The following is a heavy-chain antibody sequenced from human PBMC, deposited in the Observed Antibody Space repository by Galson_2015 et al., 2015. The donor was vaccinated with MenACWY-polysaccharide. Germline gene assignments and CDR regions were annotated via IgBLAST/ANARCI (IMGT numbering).Heavy chain of an antibody. D-gene: IGHD4-11*01. Sequence: SLRLSCAASGFSIHTYTVIWVRQVPGKGLEWLSYINSGSTTIHYADSVKGRFTVSRDNVKNSVYLQMNSLRDEDTALYYCATGDYISQWERSYWGQGTLVTVSS. CDR2: INSGSTTI. CDR1: GFSIHTYT. V-gene: IGHV3-48*02. J-gene: IGHJ4*02. CDR3: ATGDYISQWERSY.